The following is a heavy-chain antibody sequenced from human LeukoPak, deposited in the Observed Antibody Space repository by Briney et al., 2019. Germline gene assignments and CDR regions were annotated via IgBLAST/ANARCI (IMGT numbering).Heavy chain of an antibody. Sequence: SVKVSCKASGGTFSNYAISWVRQAPGQRLEWMGGIIPIFGTANYAQKFQGRVTITADESTNTAYMELSSLRSEDTAVYYCARDRGWLQARYFDYWSQGTLVTVSS. D-gene: IGHD5-24*01. CDR3: ARDRGWLQARYFDY. CDR2: IIPIFGTA. J-gene: IGHJ4*02. V-gene: IGHV1-69*13. CDR1: GGTFSNYA.